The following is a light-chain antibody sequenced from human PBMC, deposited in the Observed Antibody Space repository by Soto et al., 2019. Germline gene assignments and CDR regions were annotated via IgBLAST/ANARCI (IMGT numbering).Light chain of an antibody. J-gene: IGKJ5*01. CDR3: QPYGNSPEAIT. V-gene: IGKV3-20*01. Sequence: EIVLTQSPGTLSLSPGERATLSCRASQSVSSSYLAWYQQNLGQAPRHLIYGASSRATGIPDRFSGSGSGTDFTLTISRLEPEDFAVYYCQPYGNSPEAITVGQGTRLEI. CDR2: GAS. CDR1: QSVSSSY.